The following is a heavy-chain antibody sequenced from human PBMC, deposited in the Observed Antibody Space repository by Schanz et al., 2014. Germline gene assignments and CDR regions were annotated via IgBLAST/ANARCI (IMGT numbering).Heavy chain of an antibody. D-gene: IGHD3-3*01. J-gene: IGHJ4*02. Sequence: EVQLVESGGGLVQPGGSLRLSCAASGFTFGNFFMSWVRQAPGKGLEWVANIKQDGIEKYYVDSVKGRFTISRDNAKNSLYLQMNSLTADGTAVYYCARDKGGYYPFDYWGRGTLVTVSS. CDR2: IKQDGIEK. V-gene: IGHV3-7*01. CDR1: GFTFGNFF. CDR3: ARDKGGYYPFDY.